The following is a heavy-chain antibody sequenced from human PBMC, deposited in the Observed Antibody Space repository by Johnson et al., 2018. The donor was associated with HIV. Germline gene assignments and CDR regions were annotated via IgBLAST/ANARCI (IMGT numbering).Heavy chain of an antibody. V-gene: IGHV3-30*04. CDR1: GFTFSSYA. Sequence: QVQLVESGGGVVQPGRSLRLSCAASGFTFSSYAMHWVRQAPGKGLEWVAVISYDGSNKYYADSVKGRFTISRDNSKNTLYLKMNSLRAEDTAVYYCAKDLFYYDSTGDAFDIWGQGTMVTVSS. CDR3: AKDLFYYDSTGDAFDI. J-gene: IGHJ3*02. D-gene: IGHD3-22*01. CDR2: ISYDGSNK.